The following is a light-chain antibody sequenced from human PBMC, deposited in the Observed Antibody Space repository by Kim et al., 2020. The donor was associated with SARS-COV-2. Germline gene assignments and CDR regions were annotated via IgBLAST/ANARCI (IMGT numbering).Light chain of an antibody. CDR3: QKYNSAPRT. CDR1: QGISNY. V-gene: IGKV1-27*01. J-gene: IGKJ1*01. Sequence: ASVGDRVTITCRASQGISNYLAWYQQKPGKVPKLLIYATSTLQSGVPSRFSGSGSGTDFTLTISSLQPEDVATYYCQKYNSAPRTFGQGTKVDIK. CDR2: ATS.